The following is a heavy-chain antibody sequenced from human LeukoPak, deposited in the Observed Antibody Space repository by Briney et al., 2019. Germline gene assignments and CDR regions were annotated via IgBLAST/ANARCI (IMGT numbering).Heavy chain of an antibody. V-gene: IGHV4-59*04. J-gene: IGHJ6*03. D-gene: IGHD3-16*01. CDR3: AREVWVSESKGGSWYMDV. CDR2: ISYSGST. CDR1: GGSISNSY. Sequence: SETLSLTCTVSGGSISNSYWSWIRQPPGKGLEWIGCISYSGSTWYNPSLTSRATMSGDTSNGQFSLNLKSVTAADTAVYYCAREVWVSESKGGSWYMDVWGKGTTVTVSS.